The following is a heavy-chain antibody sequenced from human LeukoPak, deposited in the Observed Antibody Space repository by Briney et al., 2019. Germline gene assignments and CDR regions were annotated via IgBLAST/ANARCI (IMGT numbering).Heavy chain of an antibody. Sequence: KTGGSLRLPCAASGFTFSDSWMPWVRQAPGKGLEWVGRIKSKTDGRTTDYAAPVKGRFTISRDNSDNTLYMQMSSLKTEDTAVYYCTTDISEVRYWGQGTLVTVSS. J-gene: IGHJ4*02. CDR1: GFTFSDSW. CDR3: TTDISEVRY. D-gene: IGHD3-10*01. V-gene: IGHV3-15*01. CDR2: IKSKTDGRTT.